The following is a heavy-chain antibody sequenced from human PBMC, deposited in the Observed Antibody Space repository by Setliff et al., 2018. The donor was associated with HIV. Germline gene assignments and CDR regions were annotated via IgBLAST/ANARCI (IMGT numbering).Heavy chain of an antibody. CDR1: GGSTTYYH. CDR2: MYYTGNT. J-gene: IGHJ4*02. D-gene: IGHD6-19*01. CDR3: ASTGYSSGWSFDY. Sequence: PSETLSLTCSVSGGSTTYYHWNWIRQPAGKGLEWIGRMYYTGNTDYNPSLKSRAIMSIVTSKNQFSLKLSSVTAADTAVYYCASTGYSSGWSFDYWGQGTLVTVSS. V-gene: IGHV4-4*07.